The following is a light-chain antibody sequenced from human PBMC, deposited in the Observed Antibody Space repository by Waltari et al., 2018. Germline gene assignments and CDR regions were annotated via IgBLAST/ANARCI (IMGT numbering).Light chain of an antibody. CDR3: QQYGSSVLYT. CDR2: GAS. CDR1: QSITKRY. Sequence: EVVFTQSQDTLSSSPGERATPSCRASQSITKRYLTWYQQKPGRAPRLLIYGASSRAAGIPDRFSGSGSGTDFTLTISRLEPEDFAVYYCQQYGSSVLYTFGQGTKLEIK. V-gene: IGKV3-20*01. J-gene: IGKJ2*01.